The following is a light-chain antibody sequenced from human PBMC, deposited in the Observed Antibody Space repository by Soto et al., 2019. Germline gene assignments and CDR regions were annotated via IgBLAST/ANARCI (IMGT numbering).Light chain of an antibody. CDR1: QSLANSF. CDR2: DTS. Sequence: EIVLSKSAATRSLSAGEIATLSCRASQSLANSFIAWYQQKPGQAPRLLIYDTSSRASGIPDRFSGSGSGTDFTLTISRLETEDFAVFYCQQYGTSEIIFGQGTRLEIK. V-gene: IGKV3-20*01. J-gene: IGKJ5*01. CDR3: QQYGTSEII.